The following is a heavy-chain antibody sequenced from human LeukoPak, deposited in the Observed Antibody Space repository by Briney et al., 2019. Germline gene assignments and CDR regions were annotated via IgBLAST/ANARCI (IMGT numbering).Heavy chain of an antibody. D-gene: IGHD4-23*01. CDR2: INPNSGGS. J-gene: IGHJ4*02. CDR3: AGNDYGGNAFDY. Sequence: ASVKVSCKTSGYTFSDYYIHWIRQAPGQGLEWMGWINPNSGGSNYAQKFQGRVTMTRDTSISTAYMELSRLRSDDTAVYYCAGNDYGGNAFDYWGQGTLVTVSS. CDR1: GYTFSDYY. V-gene: IGHV1-2*02.